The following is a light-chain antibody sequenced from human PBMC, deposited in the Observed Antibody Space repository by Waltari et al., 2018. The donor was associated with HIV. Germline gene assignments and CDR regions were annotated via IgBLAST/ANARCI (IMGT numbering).Light chain of an antibody. V-gene: IGKV3-20*01. CDR2: GTS. Sequence: VLTQSPGTLSLSPGERATLSCRASRSVGSTYFGWYQQKSGQPPRLLVYGTSNRVAGIPDRFSGSGSGTDFTLTISRLEPEDSAVYYCQEFDDDSWSFGHGNKVEI. J-gene: IGKJ1*01. CDR1: RSVGSTY. CDR3: QEFDDDSWS.